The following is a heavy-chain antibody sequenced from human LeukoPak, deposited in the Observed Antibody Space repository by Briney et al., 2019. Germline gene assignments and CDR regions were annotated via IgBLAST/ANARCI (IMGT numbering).Heavy chain of an antibody. D-gene: IGHD2-2*03. J-gene: IGHJ4*02. V-gene: IGHV1-46*01. CDR3: ARDLGYCSSTSCYGWLPDY. Sequence: ASVKVSCKASGYTFTSYYMHWVRQAPGQGLEWMGIINPSGGSTSYAQKFQGRVTMIRDTSTSTVYMELSSLRSEDTAVYYCARDLGYCSSTSCYGWLPDYWGQGTLVTVSS. CDR1: GYTFTSYY. CDR2: INPSGGST.